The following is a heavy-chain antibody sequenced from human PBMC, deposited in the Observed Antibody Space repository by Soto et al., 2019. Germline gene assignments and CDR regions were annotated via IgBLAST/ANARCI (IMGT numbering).Heavy chain of an antibody. V-gene: IGHV1-8*01. Sequence: ASVKVSCKASGYTFTSYDINWVRQAPGQGLEWMGWVNPNSGNTGYAQKFQGRVTMTRNTSISTAYMELSSLRSEDTAVYYCARPVGVVAMAYYYYSGMDVWGQGTTVPVSS. J-gene: IGHJ6*02. CDR3: ARPVGVVAMAYYYYSGMDV. CDR2: VNPNSGNT. CDR1: GYTFTSYD. D-gene: IGHD5-18*01.